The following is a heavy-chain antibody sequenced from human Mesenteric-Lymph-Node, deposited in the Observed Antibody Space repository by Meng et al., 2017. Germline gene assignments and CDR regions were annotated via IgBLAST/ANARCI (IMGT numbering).Heavy chain of an antibody. D-gene: IGHD3-10*01. CDR2: IYYSGST. V-gene: IGHV4-38-2*02. CDR3: ARAPSYYYGSGSYHYYYYYYGMDV. J-gene: IGHJ6*02. CDR1: GYSISSGYY. Sequence: GSLRLSCTVSGYSISSGYYWGWIRQPPGKGLEWIGYIYYSGSTNYNPSLKSRVTISVDTSKNQFSLKLSSVTAADTAVYYCARAPSYYYGSGSYHYYYYYYGMDVWGQGTTVTVSS.